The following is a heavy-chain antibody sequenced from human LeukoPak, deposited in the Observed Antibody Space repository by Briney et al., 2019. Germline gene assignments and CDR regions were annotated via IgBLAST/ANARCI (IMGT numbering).Heavy chain of an antibody. CDR2: IYHSGST. D-gene: IGHD3-16*01. CDR1: GYSISSGYY. V-gene: IGHV4-38-2*02. J-gene: IGHJ6*03. CDR3: ARDWSWGVGQGSMDV. Sequence: SETLSLTCTVSGYSISSGYYWGWIRQPPGKGLEWIGSIYHSGSTYYNPSLKSRVTISVDTSKNQFSLKLSSVTAADTAVYYCARDWSWGVGQGSMDVWGKGTTVTVSS.